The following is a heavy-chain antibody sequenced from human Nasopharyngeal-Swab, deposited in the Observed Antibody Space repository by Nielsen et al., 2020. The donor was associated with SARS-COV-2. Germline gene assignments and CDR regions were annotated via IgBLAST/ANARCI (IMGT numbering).Heavy chain of an antibody. J-gene: IGHJ4*02. CDR2: VFYTGSA. Sequence: SETLSLTCTVSGGSIISGDYFWSWIRQPPGKGLEWIGYVFYTGSAYYNPSLQSRISISVDTSKSQFSLELRSVTAADTAVYYCARDGENYGDPFDYWGQGILVTVSS. CDR3: ARDGENYGDPFDY. CDR1: GGSIISGDYF. D-gene: IGHD4-17*01. V-gene: IGHV4-30-4*08.